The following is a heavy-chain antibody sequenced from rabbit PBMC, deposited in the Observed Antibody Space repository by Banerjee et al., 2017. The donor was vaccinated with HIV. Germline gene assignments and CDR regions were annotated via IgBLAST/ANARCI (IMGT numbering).Heavy chain of an antibody. CDR3: ARDLGYSGSHYISGL. Sequence: QSLEESGGGLVKPEGSLTLTCKASGLDFSSNAISWVRQAPGKGLEWIAYINTGSDSTYYARWAKGRFTISKTSPTTVTLQMTSLTAADTATYFCARDLGYSGSHYISGLWGPGTLVTVS. CDR1: GLDFSSNA. V-gene: IGHV1S40*01. J-gene: IGHJ4*01. CDR2: INTGSDST. D-gene: IGHD1-1*01.